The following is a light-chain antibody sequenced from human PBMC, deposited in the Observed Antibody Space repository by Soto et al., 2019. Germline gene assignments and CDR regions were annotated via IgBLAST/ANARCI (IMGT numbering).Light chain of an antibody. Sequence: QLVLTQPASVSGSPGQSTTISCTGTSSDVGHPYNYVSWYQQYPGKAPKLLIFKVNNRPSGISGRFSGSKSGNTASLTISGLQAEDEGDYYCMSFVESTSTHWVLGGGTKVTVL. J-gene: IGLJ3*02. V-gene: IGLV2-14*01. CDR2: KVN. CDR3: MSFVESTSTHWV. CDR1: SSDVGHPYNY.